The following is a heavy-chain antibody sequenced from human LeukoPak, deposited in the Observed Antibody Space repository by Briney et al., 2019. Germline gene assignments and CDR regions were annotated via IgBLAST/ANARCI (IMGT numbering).Heavy chain of an antibody. CDR3: ARERLNGDAPGAFDY. V-gene: IGHV3-7*01. D-gene: IGHD4-17*01. Sequence: GGSLRLSCAASGFTFSSYWMSWVRQAPGKGLEWVANIKQDGSEEYYVDSVKGRFTISRDNAKNSLYLQMNSLRAEDTAVYYCARERLNGDAPGAFDYWGQGTLVTVSS. CDR1: GFTFSSYW. J-gene: IGHJ4*02. CDR2: IKQDGSEE.